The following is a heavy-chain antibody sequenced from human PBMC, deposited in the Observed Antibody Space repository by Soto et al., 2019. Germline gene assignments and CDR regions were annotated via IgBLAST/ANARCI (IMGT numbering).Heavy chain of an antibody. CDR1: GYKFIGYW. Sequence: EVQLVQSGAEMKKPGESLTISCRGSGYKFIGYWISWVRQMPGKGLEWVGRIDPSDSYTTYSPSFEVHVTISVDKSINTAYLQWRSLQASDTAKYYCVRHGNGKPFYCGFWGRGTLVPVS. J-gene: IGHJ4*02. CDR3: VRHGNGKPFYCGF. CDR2: IDPSDSYT. D-gene: IGHD1-1*01. V-gene: IGHV5-10-1*03.